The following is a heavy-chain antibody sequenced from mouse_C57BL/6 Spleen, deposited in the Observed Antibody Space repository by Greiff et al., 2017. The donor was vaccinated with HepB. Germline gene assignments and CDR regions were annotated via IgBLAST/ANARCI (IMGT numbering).Heavy chain of an antibody. J-gene: IGHJ3*01. D-gene: IGHD1-1*01. CDR3: ARGSSYGFAD. V-gene: IGHV1-82*01. Sequence: VQLQQSGPELVKPGASVKISCKASGYAFSSSWMNWVKQRPGKGLEWIGRIYPGDGDTNYNGKFKGKATLTADTSSSTAYMQLSSLTSEDSAVYFCARGSSYGFADWGQGTLGTVSA. CDR1: GYAFSSSW. CDR2: IYPGDGDT.